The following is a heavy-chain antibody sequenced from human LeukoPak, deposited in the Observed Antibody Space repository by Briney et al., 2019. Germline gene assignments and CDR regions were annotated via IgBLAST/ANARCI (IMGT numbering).Heavy chain of an antibody. CDR3: STGTSLVY. Sequence: GGSLRLSCAASGFTFRNVWMNWVRQAPGKGLEWVGRIKGKADGGTRDYAAAVIGRFTISRNDSESIVSLQMNSLKTEDTALYYCSTGTSLVYWGQGTLVTVSS. J-gene: IGHJ4*02. CDR1: GFTFRNVW. CDR2: IKGKADGGTR. V-gene: IGHV3-15*01.